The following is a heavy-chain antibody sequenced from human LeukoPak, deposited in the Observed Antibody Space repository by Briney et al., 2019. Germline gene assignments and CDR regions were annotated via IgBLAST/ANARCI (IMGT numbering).Heavy chain of an antibody. CDR2: IYGSTSA. V-gene: IGHV3-66*01. D-gene: IGHD4-17*01. Sequence: PGGSLRLSCPASGFTVSSNYINWVRQAPGKGLEWVSLIYGSTSADYADSVKGRFTISRDTSMNTVYLQMNSLRAEDTAVYYCARLNFGDDYWGQGTLVTVSS. CDR1: GFTVSSNY. CDR3: ARLNFGDDY. J-gene: IGHJ4*02.